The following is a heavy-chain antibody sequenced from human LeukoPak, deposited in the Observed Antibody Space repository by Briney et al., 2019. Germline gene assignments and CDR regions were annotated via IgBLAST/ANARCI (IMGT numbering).Heavy chain of an antibody. CDR2: IYYSGST. CDR1: GGSISSYY. V-gene: IGHV4-59*01. J-gene: IGHJ2*01. Sequence: SETLSLTCTVSGGSISSYYWSWIRQPPGKGLEWIGYIYYSGSTNYNPSLKSRVTISVDTSKNQFSLKLSSVTAADTAVCYCAREYITMVRGVKGRYFDLWGRGTLVTVSS. CDR3: AREYITMVRGVKGRYFDL. D-gene: IGHD3-10*01.